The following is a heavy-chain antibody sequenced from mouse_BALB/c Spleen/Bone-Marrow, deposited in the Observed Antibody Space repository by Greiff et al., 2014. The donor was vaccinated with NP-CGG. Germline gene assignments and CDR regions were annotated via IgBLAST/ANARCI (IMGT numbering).Heavy chain of an antibody. J-gene: IGHJ4*01. CDR1: GYTFTSYY. CDR3: TRSRRAMDH. V-gene: IGHV1S81*02. D-gene: IGHD2-12*01. Sequence: QVQLQQSGAELVKPRASVKLSCKASGYTFTSYYMCWVKQRPGQGLEWVGEINPSNGGTNFNEKFKSKATLTVDKSSSTAYMSLSSLTSEDSAVYYCTRSRRAMDHWGQGTSVTVS. CDR2: INPSNGGT.